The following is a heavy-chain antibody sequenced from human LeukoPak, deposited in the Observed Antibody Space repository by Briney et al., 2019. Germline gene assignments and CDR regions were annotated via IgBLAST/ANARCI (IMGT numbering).Heavy chain of an antibody. CDR1: GGSFSGYY. Sequence: SETLSLTCAVYGGSFSGYYWSWIRQPPGKGLEWIGEINHSGSTNYNPSLKSRVTISVDTSKNQFSLKLSSVTAADTAVYYYAREYSSSSVGAFDIWGQGTMVTVSS. D-gene: IGHD6-6*01. V-gene: IGHV4-34*01. J-gene: IGHJ3*02. CDR3: AREYSSSSVGAFDI. CDR2: INHSGST.